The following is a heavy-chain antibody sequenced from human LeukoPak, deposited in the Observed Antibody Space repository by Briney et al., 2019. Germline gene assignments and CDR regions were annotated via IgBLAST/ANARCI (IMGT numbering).Heavy chain of an antibody. J-gene: IGHJ4*02. CDR3: ARDRNWLAPEY. CDR2: IYYSGST. V-gene: IGHV4-30-4*01. Sequence: EWIGYIYYSGSTYYNPSLKSRVTISVDTSKNQFSLKLSSVTAADTAVYYCARDRNWLAPEYWGQGTLVTVSS. D-gene: IGHD6-19*01.